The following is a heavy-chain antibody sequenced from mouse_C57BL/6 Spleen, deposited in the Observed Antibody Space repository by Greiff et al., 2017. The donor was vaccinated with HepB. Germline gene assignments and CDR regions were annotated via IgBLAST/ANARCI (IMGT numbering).Heavy chain of an antibody. J-gene: IGHJ1*03. V-gene: IGHV1-50*01. CDR1: GYTFTSYW. Sequence: VQLQQSGAELVKPGASVKLSCKASGYTFTSYWMQWVKQRPGQGLEWIGEIDPSDSYTNYNQKFKGKATLTVDTSSSTAYMQLSSLTSEDSAVYYCARGSNYVGYFDVWGTGTTVTGSS. CDR2: IDPSDSYT. CDR3: ARGSNYVGYFDV. D-gene: IGHD2-5*01.